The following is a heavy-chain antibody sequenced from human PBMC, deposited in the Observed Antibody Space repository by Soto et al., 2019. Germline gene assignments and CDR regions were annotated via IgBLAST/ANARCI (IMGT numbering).Heavy chain of an antibody. CDR2: IYYSGST. CDR3: ARSYDSSGYYFLGY. D-gene: IGHD3-22*01. J-gene: IGHJ4*02. V-gene: IGHV4-31*03. CDR1: GGSISSGGYY. Sequence: QVQLQESGPGLVKPSQTLSLTCTVSGGSISSGGYYWSWIRQHPGKGLVWIGYIYYSGSTYYNPSLTSRVTISVDTSKNQSSLKLSSVTAADTAVYYCARSYDSSGYYFLGYWGQGTLVTVSS.